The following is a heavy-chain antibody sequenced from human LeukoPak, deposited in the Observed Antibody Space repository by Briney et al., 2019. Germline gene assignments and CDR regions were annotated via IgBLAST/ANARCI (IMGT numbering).Heavy chain of an antibody. J-gene: IGHJ3*02. D-gene: IGHD3-22*01. CDR2: IIPIFGTA. CDR3: ARGFFGYYDSSGENAFDI. V-gene: IGHV1-69*05. Sequence: SVKVSCKASGGTFSSYAISWVRQAPGQGLEWMGGIIPIFGTANYAQKFQGRVTITTDESASTAYMELSSLRSEDTAVYYCARGFFGYYDSSGENAFDIWGQGTMVTVSS. CDR1: GGTFSSYA.